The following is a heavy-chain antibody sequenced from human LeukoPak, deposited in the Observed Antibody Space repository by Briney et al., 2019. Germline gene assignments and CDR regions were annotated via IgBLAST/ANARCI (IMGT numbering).Heavy chain of an antibody. CDR1: GGSISSYY. D-gene: IGHD3-10*01. CDR2: IYYSGST. CDR3: ARSPYYYGSGPPGY. Sequence: PSETLSLTCTVSGGSISSYYWSWIRQPPGKGLEWIGYIYYSGSTNYNPSLKSRVTISVDTSKNQFSLRLSSVTAADTAVYYCARSPYYYGSGPPGYWGQGTLVTVSS. V-gene: IGHV4-59*01. J-gene: IGHJ4*02.